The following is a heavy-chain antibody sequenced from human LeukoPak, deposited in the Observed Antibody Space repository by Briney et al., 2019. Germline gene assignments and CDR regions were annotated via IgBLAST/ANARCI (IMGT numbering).Heavy chain of an antibody. J-gene: IGHJ4*02. CDR1: DYSISSGDY. CDR3: ARNDSSGYFDY. V-gene: IGHV4-38-2*01. D-gene: IGHD3-22*01. Sequence: SETLSLTCAVSDYSISSGDYWGWIRQPPGKGLEWIGSVYYSGSTHYSPSLKSRVTISVDTSKNQFSLKLRSVTAADTALYYCARNDSSGYFDYWSQGTLVTVSS. CDR2: VYYSGST.